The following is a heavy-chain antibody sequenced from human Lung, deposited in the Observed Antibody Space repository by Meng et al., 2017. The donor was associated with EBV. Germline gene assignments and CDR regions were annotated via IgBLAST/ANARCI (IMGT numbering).Heavy chain of an antibody. CDR3: ARGSMVGATTFDY. V-gene: IGHV7-4-1*02. D-gene: IGHD1-26*01. J-gene: IGHJ4*02. CDR1: GYTFTRNA. Sequence: AGVKKPGASVKVACTPSGYTFTRNAMKWVRQAPGQGLEWMGWIKTNTGNPTYAQGFTGRFVFSLDTSVSTAYLQVSSLKAEDTAVYYCARGSMVGATTFDYWGQGTLVTVSS. CDR2: IKTNTGNP.